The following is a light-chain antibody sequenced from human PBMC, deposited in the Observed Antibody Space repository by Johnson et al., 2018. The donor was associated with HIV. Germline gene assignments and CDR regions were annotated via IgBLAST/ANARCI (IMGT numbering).Light chain of an antibody. CDR2: ENN. Sequence: HSVLTQPPSVSAAPGQKVTISCSGSSSNIGNNYVSWYQQLPGTAPKVLIYENNKRPSGIPDRFSGSKSGTSATLGITGLQTGDEADYYCGTWDSSLSAYVCGTGTKVTVL. CDR1: SSNIGNNY. CDR3: GTWDSSLSAYV. J-gene: IGLJ1*01. V-gene: IGLV1-51*01.